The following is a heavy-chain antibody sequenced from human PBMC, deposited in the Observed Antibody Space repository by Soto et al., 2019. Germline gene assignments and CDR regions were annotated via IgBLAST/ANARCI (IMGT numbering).Heavy chain of an antibody. Sequence: QVQLQESGPGLVKPSQTLSLTCTVSGGSINNGGYYWSWIRQHPGKGLEWIGYIFYSGSTYYNPSLMSRVTISVDTSKNQFSLKLSSVTAADTAVYYCASDLRGGSSCMDVWGQGTPVTVSS. CDR3: ASDLRGGSSCMDV. D-gene: IGHD3-10*01. CDR2: IFYSGST. V-gene: IGHV4-31*03. CDR1: GGSINNGGYY. J-gene: IGHJ6*02.